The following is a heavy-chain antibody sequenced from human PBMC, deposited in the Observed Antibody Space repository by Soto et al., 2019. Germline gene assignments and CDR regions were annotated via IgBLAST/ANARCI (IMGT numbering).Heavy chain of an antibody. D-gene: IGHD3-3*01. CDR2: IRSKVYGGTT. CDR1: GFTFGDYA. J-gene: IGHJ6*02. CDR3: TSTIFGVVIPGGYYYGMDV. Sequence: SLRLSCVASGFTFGDYAMSWFRQAPGKGVEWVGFIRSKVYGGTTEYAASVKGRFTISRDDSISIAYLQMNSLKTEDTAVYYCTSTIFGVVIPGGYYYGMDVWGQGTTVTVSS. V-gene: IGHV3-49*03.